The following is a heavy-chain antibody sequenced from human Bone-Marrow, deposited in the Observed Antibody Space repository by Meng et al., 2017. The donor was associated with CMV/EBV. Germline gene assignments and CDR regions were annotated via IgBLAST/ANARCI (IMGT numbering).Heavy chain of an antibody. D-gene: IGHD3-10*01. CDR3: ARDRGDLMYYFDL. Sequence: SETLFLTCTVSGYSISSGYYWGWIRQPPGKGLEWIGSIYHSGSTYYNPSLKSRVTISVDTSKNQFSLKLSSVTAADTAVYYCARDRGDLMYYFDLWGQGSLVTVSS. V-gene: IGHV4-38-2*02. J-gene: IGHJ4*02. CDR2: IYHSGST. CDR1: GYSISSGYY.